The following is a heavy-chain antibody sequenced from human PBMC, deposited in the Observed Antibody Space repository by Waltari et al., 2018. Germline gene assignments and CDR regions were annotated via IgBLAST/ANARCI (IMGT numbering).Heavy chain of an antibody. CDR1: EFTFSSYA. J-gene: IGHJ6*02. CDR2: ISYNGRNI. D-gene: IGHD3-22*01. CDR3: TRDYCDRTNCHGMDV. V-gene: IGHV3-30*04. Sequence: QVQLVESGGGVVQRGRSLRLSCAASEFTFSSYAMHWVRQAPGKGLEWVAVISYNGRNIYYVDSVKGRFTISRDNSKKMLYLQMNSLRIEDTAVYYCTRDYCDRTNCHGMDVWGQGTTVTVSS.